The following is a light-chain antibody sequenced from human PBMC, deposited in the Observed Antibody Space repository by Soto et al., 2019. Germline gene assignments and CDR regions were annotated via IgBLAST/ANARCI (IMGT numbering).Light chain of an antibody. CDR3: QQHNQWPIT. CDR1: HSARSH. CDR2: GAS. V-gene: IGKV3-15*01. Sequence: EIVMTQSPATLSVSPGERATLSCRASHSARSHLAWYQQKPGQAPRLLMYGASTRATDIPARFSGSGSGTEFTLTINSLQSEDSAVYYCQQHNQWPITFGQGTRLE. J-gene: IGKJ5*01.